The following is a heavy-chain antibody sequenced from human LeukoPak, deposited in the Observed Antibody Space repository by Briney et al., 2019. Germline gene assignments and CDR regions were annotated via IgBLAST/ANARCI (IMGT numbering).Heavy chain of an antibody. CDR3: VKFVGAKGY. V-gene: IGHV3-23*01. J-gene: IGHJ4*02. CDR2: ITNSGGGT. D-gene: IGHD1-26*01. CDR1: GFTFSSYA. Sequence: GGSLRLSCEASGFTFSSYAMTWVRQAPGEGLEWVSAITNSGGGTYYADSVKGRFTISRDNSKNTLYLQMNSLKAEDTAVYYCVKFVGAKGYWGQGTLVTVSS.